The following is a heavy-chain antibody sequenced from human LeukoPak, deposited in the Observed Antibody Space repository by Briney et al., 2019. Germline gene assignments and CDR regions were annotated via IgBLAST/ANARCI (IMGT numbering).Heavy chain of an antibody. CDR2: IYPGDSDT. CDR3: ARRYRLGSTDYDFDY. J-gene: IGHJ4*02. D-gene: IGHD3-16*01. CDR1: GYSFTSYW. Sequence: GESLTLSCKGSGYSFTSYWIGWVRQMPGKGLEWMVIIYPGDSDTIYSPSFQGQVTSSADKSISTAYLQWSSLKASDTAMYYCARRYRLGSTDYDFDYWGQGTLVTVSS. V-gene: IGHV5-51*01.